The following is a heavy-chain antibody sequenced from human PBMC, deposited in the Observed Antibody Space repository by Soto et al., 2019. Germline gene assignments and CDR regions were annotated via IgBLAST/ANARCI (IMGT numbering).Heavy chain of an antibody. Sequence: GGSLRLSCTASGFTFGDYAMSWFRQAPGKGLEWVGFIRSKAYGGTTEYAASVKGRFTISRDDSKSIAYLQMNSLKTEDTAVYYCTRVPVLVYAQVPWFDPWGQGTLVTVSS. CDR3: TRVPVLVYAQVPWFDP. D-gene: IGHD2-8*01. V-gene: IGHV3-49*03. J-gene: IGHJ5*02. CDR2: IRSKAYGGTT. CDR1: GFTFGDYA.